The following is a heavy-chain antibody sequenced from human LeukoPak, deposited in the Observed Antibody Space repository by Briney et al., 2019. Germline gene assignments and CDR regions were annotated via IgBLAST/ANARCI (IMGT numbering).Heavy chain of an antibody. CDR3: ARLLVPAACGDFDL. CDR1: TGSISSHY. Sequence: PSETLSLTCTDSTGSISSHYWSWLRQPPGKGLEWIGRISRSGRSKFNPSLKSRVTIPVDSPKRHVSLNLTSVTAADTAVYYCARLLVPAACGDFDLWGRGTIVSVPS. D-gene: IGHD2-2*01. J-gene: IGHJ3*01. V-gene: IGHV4-4*07. CDR2: ISRSGRS.